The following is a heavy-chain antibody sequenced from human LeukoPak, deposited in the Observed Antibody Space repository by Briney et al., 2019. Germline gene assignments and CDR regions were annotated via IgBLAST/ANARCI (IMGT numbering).Heavy chain of an antibody. CDR1: GFTFSSYA. CDR2: ISGSGAST. CDR3: AKAVCNGRSCEEVYYYGMDV. Sequence: PGGSLRLSCAASGFTFSSYAMSWFRQAPGKGLEWVSAISGSGASTYYADSVKGQFTISRDNSKNMLYLQMSSLRAEDTAVYYCAKAVCNGRSCEEVYYYGMDVWGQGTTVTVSS. J-gene: IGHJ6*02. D-gene: IGHD2-15*01. V-gene: IGHV3-23*01.